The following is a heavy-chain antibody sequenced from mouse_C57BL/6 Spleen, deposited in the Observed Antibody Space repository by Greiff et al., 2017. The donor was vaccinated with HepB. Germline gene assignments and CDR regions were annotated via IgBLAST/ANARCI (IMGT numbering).Heavy chain of an antibody. V-gene: IGHV1-55*01. CDR1: GYTFTSYW. CDR3: ARSEAYYSNYDY. Sequence: VQLQQSGAELVKPGASVKMSCKASGYTFTSYWITWVKQRPGQGLEWIGDIYPGSGSTNYNEKFKSKATLTVDTSSSTAYMQLSSLTSEDSAVYYCARSEAYYSNYDYWGQGTTLTVSS. J-gene: IGHJ2*01. D-gene: IGHD2-5*01. CDR2: IYPGSGST.